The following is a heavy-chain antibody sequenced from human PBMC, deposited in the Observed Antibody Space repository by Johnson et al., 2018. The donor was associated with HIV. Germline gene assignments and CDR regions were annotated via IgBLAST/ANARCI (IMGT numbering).Heavy chain of an antibody. D-gene: IGHD2-21*01. J-gene: IGHJ3*01. CDR2: ICTSGGTL. V-gene: IGHV3-11*04. CDR1: GFIFNDYY. Sequence: QMLLVESGGVVVQPGGSLTLSCSSSGFIFNDYYMSWIPHAPWKVLELLSYICTSGGTLYYADYAKDRLTIFRYNAKRSLYLQMNSLRVEDTAIYYCARRMVVGYHALDFWGQGTVVSVP. CDR3: ARRMVVGYHALDF.